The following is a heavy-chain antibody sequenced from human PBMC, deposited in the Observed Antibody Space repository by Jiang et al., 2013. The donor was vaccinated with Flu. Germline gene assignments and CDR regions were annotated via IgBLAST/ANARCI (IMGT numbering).Heavy chain of an antibody. V-gene: IGHV3-30-3*01. J-gene: IGHJ4*02. CDR1: GFTFSSYA. Sequence: GGGVVQPGRSLRLSCAASGFTFSSYAMHWVRQAPGKGLEWVAVISYDGSNKYYADSVKGRFTISRDNSKNTLYLQMNSLRAEDTAVYYCARDRRIWLFDYWGQGTLVTVSS. CDR3: ARDRRIWLFDY. D-gene: IGHD5-24*01. CDR2: ISYDGSNK.